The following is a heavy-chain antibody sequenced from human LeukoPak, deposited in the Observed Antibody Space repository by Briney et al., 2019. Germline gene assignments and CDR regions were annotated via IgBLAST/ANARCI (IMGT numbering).Heavy chain of an antibody. Sequence: SETLSLTCTVSGGSVSSGSHYWTWIRQPPGKGLEWIGYLYYSGITNYNPSLKSRVTMSVDTSKNQFSLKLSSVSAADTAVYYRARDAGYSTGWYADWGQGTLVTISS. CDR1: GGSVSSGSHY. CDR2: LYYSGIT. J-gene: IGHJ4*02. V-gene: IGHV4-61*01. D-gene: IGHD6-19*01. CDR3: ARDAGYSTGWYAD.